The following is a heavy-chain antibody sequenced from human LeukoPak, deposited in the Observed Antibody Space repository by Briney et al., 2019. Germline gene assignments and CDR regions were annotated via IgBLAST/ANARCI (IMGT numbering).Heavy chain of an antibody. CDR2: ISAYNGNT. J-gene: IGHJ4*02. Sequence: GASVKVSCKASGYTFTSYGNSWVRQAPGQGLEWMGWISAYNGNTNYAQKLQGRVTMTTDTSTSTAYMELRSLRSDDTAVYYCAREVWFGELSERTLDYWGQGTLVTVSS. CDR1: GYTFTSYG. CDR3: AREVWFGELSERTLDY. V-gene: IGHV1-18*01. D-gene: IGHD3-10*01.